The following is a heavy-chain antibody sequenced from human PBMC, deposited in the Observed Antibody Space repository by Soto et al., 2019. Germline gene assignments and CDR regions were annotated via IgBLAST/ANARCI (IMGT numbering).Heavy chain of an antibody. D-gene: IGHD1-7*01. CDR3: ARPGMELDYGMDV. V-gene: IGHV5-10-1*01. Sequence: GEPLRVSWRGAGYRFTGYVISWGRPQTGKGLEWMGRIDPSDSYTNYRQSFQGHATISADKSISTAYLQWSSLKASDTAMYYCARPGMELDYGMDVWGQGPTVTVSS. CDR2: IDPSDSYT. J-gene: IGHJ6*02. CDR1: GYRFTGYV.